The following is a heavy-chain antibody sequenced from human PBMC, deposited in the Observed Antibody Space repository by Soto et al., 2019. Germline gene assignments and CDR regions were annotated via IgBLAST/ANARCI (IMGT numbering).Heavy chain of an antibody. CDR2: TSYDGNNE. J-gene: IGHJ4*02. D-gene: IGHD1-1*01. Sequence: QVQLVESGGGVVQPGRSLRLSCAASGFTFSNYAMHWVRQAPGKGLEWVALTSYDGNNEYYTDSVKGRFTISRDNSKNTLFLQTNSPRPEDTAVYYCAKDKGVVNWATSYFDYWGQGALVTVSS. CDR3: AKDKGVVNWATSYFDY. V-gene: IGHV3-30*18. CDR1: GFTFSNYA.